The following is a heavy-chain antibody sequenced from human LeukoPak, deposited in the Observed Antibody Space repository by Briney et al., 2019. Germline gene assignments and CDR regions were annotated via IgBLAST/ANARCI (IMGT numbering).Heavy chain of an antibody. D-gene: IGHD1-26*01. CDR1: GFTFSTYW. CDR3: ARDVVGSLDY. J-gene: IGHJ4*02. V-gene: IGHV3-7*01. CDR2: IKGDESAR. Sequence: PGGSLRLSCVASGFTFSTYWMAWARQAPGKGLEWVANIKGDESARHQADSVKGRFTISRDNARNSLYLQMGSLRGDDTAVYYCARDVVGSLDYWGQGTLVTVSS.